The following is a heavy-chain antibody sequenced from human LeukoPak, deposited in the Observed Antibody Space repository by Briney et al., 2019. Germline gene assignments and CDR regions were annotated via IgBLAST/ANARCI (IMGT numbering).Heavy chain of an antibody. J-gene: IGHJ6*02. CDR2: INPSGGST. D-gene: IGHD1-26*01. CDR3: ARVPPSELMDV. Sequence: GASVKVSCKASGYTFTSYYMHWVRQAPGQGLEWMGIINPSGGSTSYAQKFQGRVTMTRNTSISTAYMELSSLRSEDTAVYYCARVPPSELMDVWGQGTTVTVSS. CDR1: GYTFTSYY. V-gene: IGHV1-46*01.